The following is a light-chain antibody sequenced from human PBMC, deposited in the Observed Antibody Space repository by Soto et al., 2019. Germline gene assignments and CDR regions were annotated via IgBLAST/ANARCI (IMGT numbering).Light chain of an antibody. V-gene: IGKV3-11*01. J-gene: IGKJ5*01. Sequence: EIVMTQSPATVSVSPGERATLSCRASQSVSSSLAWYQQKPGQAPRLLIYDASNRATGIPARFSGSGSGTDFTLTISSLEPEDFAIYYCQQRGSWPWTFGQGTRLEIK. CDR1: QSVSSS. CDR2: DAS. CDR3: QQRGSWPWT.